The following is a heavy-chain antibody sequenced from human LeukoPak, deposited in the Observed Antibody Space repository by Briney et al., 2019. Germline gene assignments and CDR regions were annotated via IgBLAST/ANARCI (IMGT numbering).Heavy chain of an antibody. CDR2: INPNSGGT. D-gene: IGHD3-10*01. CDR1: GYTFTGYY. V-gene: IGHV1-2*02. J-gene: IGHJ4*02. Sequence: ASVKVSCKASGYTFTGYYMHWVRQAPGQGLEWMGWINPNSGGTSYAQKFQGRVTMTRDTSISTAYMELSRLISDDTAVYYCARGKGMTMVRGVINYWGQGTLVTVSS. CDR3: ARGKGMTMVRGVINY.